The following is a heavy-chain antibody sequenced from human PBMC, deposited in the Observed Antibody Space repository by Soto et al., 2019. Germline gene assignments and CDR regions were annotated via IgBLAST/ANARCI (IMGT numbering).Heavy chain of an antibody. J-gene: IGHJ4*02. Sequence: QVQLVQSGAEVKKPGASVKVSCKASGYTFTTYGISWVRQAPGQGLEWMGWISAYNCNTNSAQKLQGRVTLTTDTSTSTAYMELRSLRSDDTAVYYCARDSVYCSGDSCYTFDYWGQGTLVTVSS. CDR2: ISAYNCNT. CDR1: GYTFTTYG. CDR3: ARDSVYCSGDSCYTFDY. V-gene: IGHV1-18*01. D-gene: IGHD2-15*01.